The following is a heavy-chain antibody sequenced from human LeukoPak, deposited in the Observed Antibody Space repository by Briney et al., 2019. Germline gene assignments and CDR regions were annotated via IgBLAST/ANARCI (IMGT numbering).Heavy chain of an antibody. CDR3: ARDTDSSGYYPSPLDY. J-gene: IGHJ4*02. Sequence: GGSLRLSCAASGFTFSNYSMNWVRQAPGKGLEWVSYISSSSSTIYYADSVKGRFTISRDNAKNSLYLQMNSLRAEDTAVYYCARDTDSSGYYPSPLDYWGQGTLVTVSS. V-gene: IGHV3-48*04. CDR2: ISSSSSTI. CDR1: GFTFSNYS. D-gene: IGHD3-22*01.